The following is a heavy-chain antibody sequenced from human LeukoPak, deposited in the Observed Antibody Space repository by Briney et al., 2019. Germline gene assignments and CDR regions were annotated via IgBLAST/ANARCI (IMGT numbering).Heavy chain of an antibody. D-gene: IGHD2-21*02. CDR1: GFTVSSNY. V-gene: IGHV3-66*01. Sequence: PGGSLILSCAASGFTVSSNYMSWVRQAPGKGLEWVSIIYSSGNTNYADSVKGRFIIARDNSKNTLYLQMNSLRAEDTAVYYCARVTQVQYFFDFWGQGTLVTVSS. J-gene: IGHJ4*02. CDR3: ARVTQVQYFFDF. CDR2: IYSSGNT.